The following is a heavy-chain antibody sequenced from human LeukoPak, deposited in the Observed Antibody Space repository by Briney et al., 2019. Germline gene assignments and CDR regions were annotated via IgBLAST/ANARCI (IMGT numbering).Heavy chain of an antibody. Sequence: SETLSLTCTVSGGSISSGGYYWSWIRQPPGKGLEWIGYIYHSGSTYYNPSLKSRVTISVDTSKNQFSLKLSSVTAADTAVYYCARKSDTSYDYWGQGTLVTVSS. D-gene: IGHD6-6*01. CDR1: GGSISSGGYY. CDR2: IYHSGST. J-gene: IGHJ4*02. CDR3: ARKSDTSYDY. V-gene: IGHV4-30-2*01.